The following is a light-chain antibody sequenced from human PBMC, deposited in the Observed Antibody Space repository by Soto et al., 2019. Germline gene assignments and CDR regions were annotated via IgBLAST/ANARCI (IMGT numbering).Light chain of an antibody. CDR1: QSVSSN. CDR2: GAS. CDR3: QQYNNWGT. J-gene: IGKJ1*01. V-gene: IGKV3-15*01. Sequence: EIVMTQSPATLSVSPGERDTLSCRASQSVSSNLAWYQQKPGQAPRLLIYGASTRATGIPARFSGSGSGTELTLTISSLQSVDFAVYYCQQYNNWGTFGQGTKVEIK.